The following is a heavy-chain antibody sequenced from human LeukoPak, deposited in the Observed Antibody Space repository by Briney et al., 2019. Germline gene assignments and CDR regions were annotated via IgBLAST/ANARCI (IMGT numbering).Heavy chain of an antibody. CDR3: ARRVYYGSGSPHLDY. D-gene: IGHD3-10*01. Sequence: GESLKISCKGSGYSFTSYWIGWVRQMPGKGLEWMGIIYPGDSETRYSPSFQGQVTISADKSISTAYLQWSSLKASDTAMHYCARRVYYGSGSPHLDYWGQETLVTVSS. J-gene: IGHJ4*02. V-gene: IGHV5-51*01. CDR2: IYPGDSET. CDR1: GYSFTSYW.